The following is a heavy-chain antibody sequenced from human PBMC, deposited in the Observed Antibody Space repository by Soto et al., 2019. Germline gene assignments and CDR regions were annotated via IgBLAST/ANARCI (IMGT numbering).Heavy chain of an antibody. CDR3: ARGAMVRGQRAFDI. CDR2: IYYSGST. V-gene: IGHV4-39*01. J-gene: IGHJ3*02. CDR1: GGSISSSSYY. D-gene: IGHD3-10*01. Sequence: QLQLQESGPGLVKPSETLSLTCTVSGGSISSSSYYWGWIRQPPGKGLEGIGSIYYSGSTYYNPSLKKRVTISVDTSKKQSALKLSSVTAADTAVYYCARGAMVRGQRAFDIWGQGTMVTVSS.